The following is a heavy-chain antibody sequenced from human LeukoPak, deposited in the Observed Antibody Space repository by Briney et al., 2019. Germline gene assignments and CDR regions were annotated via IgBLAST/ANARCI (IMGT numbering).Heavy chain of an antibody. V-gene: IGHV4-59*01. J-gene: IGHJ4*02. CDR1: GGSISSYY. D-gene: IGHD6-19*01. CDR2: IYYSGST. CDR3: ARARTGGSGWYGLFFDY. Sequence: PSETLSLTCTASGGSISSYYWSWIRQPPGKGLEWIGYIYYSGSTNYNPSLKSRVTISVDTSKNQFSLKLSSVTAADTAVYYCARARTGGSGWYGLFFDYWGQGTLVTVSS.